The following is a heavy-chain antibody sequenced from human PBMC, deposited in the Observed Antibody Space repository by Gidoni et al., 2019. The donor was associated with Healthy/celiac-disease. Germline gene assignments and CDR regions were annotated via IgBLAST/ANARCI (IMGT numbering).Heavy chain of an antibody. CDR3: ARELAVAGTAPGY. CDR1: GFTFSSYG. V-gene: IGHV3-33*01. J-gene: IGHJ4*02. D-gene: IGHD6-19*01. Sequence: QVQLVESGGGVVQPGRSLRLPCAASGFTFSSYGMHWVRQAPGKGLEWVAVIWYDGSNKYYADSVKGRFTISRDNSKNTLYLQMNSLRAEDTAVYYCARELAVAGTAPGYWGQGTLVTVSS. CDR2: IWYDGSNK.